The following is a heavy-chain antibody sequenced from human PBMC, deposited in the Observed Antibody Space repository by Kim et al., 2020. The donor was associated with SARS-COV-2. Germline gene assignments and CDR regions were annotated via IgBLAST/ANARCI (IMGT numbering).Heavy chain of an antibody. D-gene: IGHD6-19*01. CDR1: GFTFDDYG. J-gene: IGHJ2*01. Sequence: GGSLRLSCAASGFTFDDYGMSWVRQAPGKGLEWVSGINWNGGSTGYADSVKGRFTISRDNAKNSLYLQMNSLRAEDTALYHCARDKTVAGTVGRNWYFDLWGRGTLVTVSS. CDR2: INWNGGST. V-gene: IGHV3-20*01. CDR3: ARDKTVAGTVGRNWYFDL.